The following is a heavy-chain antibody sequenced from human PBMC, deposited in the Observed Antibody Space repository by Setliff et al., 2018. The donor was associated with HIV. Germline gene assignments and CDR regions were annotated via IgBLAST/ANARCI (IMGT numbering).Heavy chain of an antibody. CDR2: IYYSGST. CDR3: AVVGATSPFDY. V-gene: IGHV4-59*08. D-gene: IGHD1-26*01. J-gene: IGHJ4*02. CDR1: GGSISSYY. Sequence: SETLSLTCTVSGGSISSYYWSWIRQPPGKGLEWIGYIYYSGSTNYNPSLKSRVTISVDTSKNQFSLKLSSVTAADTAVYYCAVVGATSPFDYWGQGTLVTVSS.